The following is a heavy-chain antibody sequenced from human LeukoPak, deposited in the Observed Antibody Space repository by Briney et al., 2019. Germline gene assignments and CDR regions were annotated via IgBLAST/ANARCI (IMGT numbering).Heavy chain of an antibody. V-gene: IGHV3-64D*06. CDR3: VKGVVVAASVWEYFQH. CDR1: GFTFSNYA. Sequence: PGGSRRLSCSASGFTFSNYAMHWVRQAPGKGLEYVSIINRNGGSTYYTDSVKGRFTISRDNAKNTLYLQMSSLRAEDTAVYYCVKGVVVAASVWEYFQHWGQGTLVTVCS. CDR2: INRNGGST. J-gene: IGHJ1*01. D-gene: IGHD2-15*01.